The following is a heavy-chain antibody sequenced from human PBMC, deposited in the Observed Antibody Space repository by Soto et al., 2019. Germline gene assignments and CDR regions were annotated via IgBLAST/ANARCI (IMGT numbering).Heavy chain of an antibody. CDR3: ARGSGWYEWYYFDY. Sequence: ASVKVSCKASGGTFSSYAISWVRQAPGQGLEWMGGIIPIFGTANYAQKFQGRVTITADKSTSTAYMELSSLRSEDTAVYYCARGSGWYEWYYFDYWGQGTLVTVSS. D-gene: IGHD6-19*01. J-gene: IGHJ4*02. CDR2: IIPIFGTA. CDR1: GGTFSSYA. V-gene: IGHV1-69*06.